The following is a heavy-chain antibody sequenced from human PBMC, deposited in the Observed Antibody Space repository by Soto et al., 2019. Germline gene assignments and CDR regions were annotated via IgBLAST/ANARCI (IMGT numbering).Heavy chain of an antibody. J-gene: IGHJ4*02. CDR1: GFTFSTYG. CDR3: AKSKRPTAPFDY. D-gene: IGHD4-4*01. V-gene: IGHV3-23*01. Sequence: PGGSLRLSCAASGFTFSTYGMSWVRQAPGKGLEWVSGISASGGSTYYADSVKGRFTISRDNSKSTMYLQMNSLRAEDTALYYCAKSKRPTAPFDYWGQGTLVTVSS. CDR2: ISASGGST.